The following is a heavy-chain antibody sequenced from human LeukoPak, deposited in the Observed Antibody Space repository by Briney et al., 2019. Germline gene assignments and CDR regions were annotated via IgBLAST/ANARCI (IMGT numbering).Heavy chain of an antibody. D-gene: IGHD3-22*01. J-gene: IGHJ4*02. Sequence: PGGPLRLSCAASGLTFSGSAMHWVRQASGKGLEWVGRIRSRTNSYATAYAASVTGRFTISRDDSKNTAYLQMNSLRTEDTAVYYCTTPQSSGSYFQWGQGTLVTVSS. CDR2: IRSRTNSYAT. CDR3: TTPQSSGSYFQ. V-gene: IGHV3-73*01. CDR1: GLTFSGSA.